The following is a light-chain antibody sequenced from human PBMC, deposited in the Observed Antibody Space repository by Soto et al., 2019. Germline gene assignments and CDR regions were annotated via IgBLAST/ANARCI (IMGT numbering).Light chain of an antibody. CDR3: QQYGSSPWT. Sequence: IVMTQSPATLSVSPVERATLSCRASQSVSSNLAWYQEKPGQAPRLLIYGASTRATGIPARFSGSGSGTDFTLTIRRLEPEDFAVYYCQQYGSSPWTFGQGTKVDIK. CDR1: QSVSSN. V-gene: IGKV3-15*01. J-gene: IGKJ1*01. CDR2: GAS.